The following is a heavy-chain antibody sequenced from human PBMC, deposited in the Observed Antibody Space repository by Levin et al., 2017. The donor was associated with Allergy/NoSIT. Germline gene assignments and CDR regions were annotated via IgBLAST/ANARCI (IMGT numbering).Heavy chain of an antibody. D-gene: IGHD4-17*01. CDR1: GYSISSGYY. V-gene: IGHV4-38-2*01. CDR2: IYHSGST. J-gene: IGHJ3*02. Sequence: SETLSLTCAVSGYSISSGYYWGWIRQPPGKGLEWIGSIYHSGSTYYNPSLKSRVTISVDTSKNQFSLKLSSVTAADTAVYYCARASGGPTVMSPPDAFDSWGQGTMVTVSS. CDR3: ARASGGPTVMSPPDAFDS.